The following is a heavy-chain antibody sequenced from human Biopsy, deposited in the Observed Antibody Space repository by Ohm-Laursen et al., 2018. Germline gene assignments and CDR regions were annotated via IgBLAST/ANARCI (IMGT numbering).Heavy chain of an antibody. D-gene: IGHD3-10*01. CDR1: VFSFSSYW. CDR2: INIDGSTT. CDR3: ARDIYYITNGRAFDM. J-gene: IGHJ3*02. Sequence: SLRLSRAASVFSFSSYWMHWVRQGPAKGLAWVSRINIDGSTTRYADSVKGRFTISRDNAKNTLYLQMNSLGVEDSAVYYCARDIYYITNGRAFDMWGQGTMVTVAS. V-gene: IGHV3-74*01.